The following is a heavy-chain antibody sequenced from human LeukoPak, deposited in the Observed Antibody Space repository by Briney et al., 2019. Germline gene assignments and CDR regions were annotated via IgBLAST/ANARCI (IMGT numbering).Heavy chain of an antibody. V-gene: IGHV3-7*01. CDR1: GFTFSSYL. CDR2: IKHDGSDK. D-gene: IGHD3-10*01. CDR3: AREAMVRGAGSHYFDY. Sequence: GGSLRLSCAASGFTFSSYLMNWVRQAPGKGLEWVAYIKHDGSDKKYVDSVKGRFTISRDNSKNTLYLQMNSLRAEDTAVYYCAREAMVRGAGSHYFDYWGQGTLVTVSS. J-gene: IGHJ4*02.